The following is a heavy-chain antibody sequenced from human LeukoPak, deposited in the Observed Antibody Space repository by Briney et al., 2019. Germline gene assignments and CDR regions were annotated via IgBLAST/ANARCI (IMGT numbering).Heavy chain of an antibody. J-gene: IGHJ4*02. CDR1: GYTFTGYY. CDR3: ARGDYDTSGYKFDY. D-gene: IGHD3-22*01. Sequence: ASVKVSCKASGYTFTGYYMHWVRQAPGQGLEWMGWINPNSGGTNYAQKFQGRVTMTRDTSISTAYMELSRLRSDDTAVYYCARGDYDTSGYKFDYWGQGTLVTVSS. CDR2: INPNSGGT. V-gene: IGHV1-2*02.